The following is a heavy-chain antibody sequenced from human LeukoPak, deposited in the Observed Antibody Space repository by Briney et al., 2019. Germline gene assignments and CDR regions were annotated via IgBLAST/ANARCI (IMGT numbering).Heavy chain of an antibody. J-gene: IGHJ4*02. D-gene: IGHD4-17*01. Sequence: SGTLSLTCAVYGGSFSGYYWSWIRQPPGKGLEWIGEINHSGSTNYNPSLKSRVTISVDTSKNQFSLKLSPVTAADTAVYYCARGTMTTVTYYFDYWGQGTLVTVSS. CDR2: INHSGST. CDR1: GGSFSGYY. V-gene: IGHV4-34*01. CDR3: ARGTMTTVTYYFDY.